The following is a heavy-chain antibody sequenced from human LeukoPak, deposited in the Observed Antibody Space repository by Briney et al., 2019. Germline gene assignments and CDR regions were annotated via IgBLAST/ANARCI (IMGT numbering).Heavy chain of an antibody. CDR3: ARGYCSSTSCYVVGYFQH. Sequence: GASVKVSRKASGYTFTSYAMHCVRQAPGQRLEWMGWINAGNGNTKYSQKFQGRVTITRDTSASTAYMELSSLRSEDTAVYYCARGYCSSTSCYVVGYFQHWGQGTLVTVSS. D-gene: IGHD2-2*01. CDR1: GYTFTSYA. J-gene: IGHJ1*01. V-gene: IGHV1-3*01. CDR2: INAGNGNT.